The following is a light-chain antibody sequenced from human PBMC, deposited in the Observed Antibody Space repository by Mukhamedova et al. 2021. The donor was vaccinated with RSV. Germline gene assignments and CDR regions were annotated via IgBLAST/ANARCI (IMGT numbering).Light chain of an antibody. Sequence: GSQSISSWLAWYQQKPGKAPKLLIYKASSLESGVPSRFSGSGSGTELTLTISSLQPDDFATYYCQQYNRTFGQGTKVEIK. CDR2: KAS. J-gene: IGKJ1*01. CDR3: QQYNRT. CDR1: QSISSW. V-gene: IGKV1-5*03.